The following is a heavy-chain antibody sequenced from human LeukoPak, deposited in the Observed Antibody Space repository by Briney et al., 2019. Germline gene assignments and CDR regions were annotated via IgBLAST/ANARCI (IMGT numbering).Heavy chain of an antibody. CDR1: GFVFSTYS. CDR3: ARDDSTAHHAFDV. J-gene: IGHJ3*01. Sequence: GGSLRLSCAASGFVFSTYSMNWVRQAPGKGLEWVSYIRSSGSTIYYADSVKGRFTISRDNAKNSLYLQMNSLRDEDTAVYFCARDDSTAHHAFDVWGHGTMVTVSS. D-gene: IGHD3-22*01. CDR2: IRSSGSTI. V-gene: IGHV3-48*02.